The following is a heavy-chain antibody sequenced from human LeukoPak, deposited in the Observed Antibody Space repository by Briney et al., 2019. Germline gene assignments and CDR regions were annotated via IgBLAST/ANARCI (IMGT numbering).Heavy chain of an antibody. D-gene: IGHD3-10*01. CDR1: GDSLSNNIAT. J-gene: IGHJ4*02. Sequence: SQTLSLTSALSGDSLSNNIATSNWVRQSPSRGLEWLGRTYYRSRWGNDYAISVKGRITINPDTSRNQFSLQLNSVTPEDTAVYYCVRDSDDYYWALDFWGQGTPVTVSS. CDR2: TYYRSRWGN. CDR3: VRDSDDYYWALDF. V-gene: IGHV6-1*01.